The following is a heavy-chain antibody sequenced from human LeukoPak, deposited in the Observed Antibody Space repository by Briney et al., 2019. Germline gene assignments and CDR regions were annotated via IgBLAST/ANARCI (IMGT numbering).Heavy chain of an antibody. V-gene: IGHV1-58*02. CDR3: AAVYSSLTVDAFDI. J-gene: IGHJ3*02. CDR1: GYIFSGYY. D-gene: IGHD6-19*01. Sequence: GASVKVSCKASGYIFSGYYMHWLRQAPGQGLEWIGWIVVGSGNTNYAQKFQERVTITRDMSTSTAYMELSSLRSEDTAVYYCAAVYSSLTVDAFDIWGQGTMVTVSS. CDR2: IVVGSGNT.